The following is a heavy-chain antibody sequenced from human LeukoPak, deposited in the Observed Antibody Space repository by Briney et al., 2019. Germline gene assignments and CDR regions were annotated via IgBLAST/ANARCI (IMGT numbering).Heavy chain of an antibody. D-gene: IGHD3-3*01. CDR1: GFSFSSYA. J-gene: IGHJ6*02. CDR3: ARAATDDFWTYYYYGMDV. Sequence: GGSLRLSCAASGFSFSSYAMSWVRQAPGEGLEWVSVIYSGGSTYYADSVKGRFTISRHNSKNTLYLQMNSLRAEDTAVYYCARAATDDFWTYYYYGMDVWGQGTTVTVSS. CDR2: IYSGGST. V-gene: IGHV3-53*04.